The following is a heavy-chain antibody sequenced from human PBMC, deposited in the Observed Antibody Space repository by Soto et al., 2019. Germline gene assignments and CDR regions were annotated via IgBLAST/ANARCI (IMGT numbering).Heavy chain of an antibody. V-gene: IGHV2-5*01. CDR3: AHRLGPPLYQFPSGYWFDP. CDR2: IYWNDDK. J-gene: IGHJ5*02. D-gene: IGHD3-3*01. CDR1: GFSLSTSGVG. Sequence: QITLKESGPTLVKPTQTLTLTCTFSGFSLSTSGVGVGWIRQPPGKALEWLALIYWNDDKRYSPSLKSRITITKDTSKNQVVLTLTNMDPVNTATYYCAHRLGPPLYQFPSGYWFDPWGQGTLVTVPS.